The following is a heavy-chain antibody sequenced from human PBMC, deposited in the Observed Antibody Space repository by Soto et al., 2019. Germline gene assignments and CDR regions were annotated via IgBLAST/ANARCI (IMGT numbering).Heavy chain of an antibody. Sequence: SETLSLTCTVSGDSIGGYYWNWIRQPPGKGLEWIGFIYFTGSTIYNPSLSSRVIISIDTSKSQFSLTLSSVTAADTAVYYCARRGGSGTADYWGQGTLVTVSS. V-gene: IGHV4-59*08. D-gene: IGHD3-10*01. CDR2: IYFTGST. CDR1: GDSIGGYY. CDR3: ARRGGSGTADY. J-gene: IGHJ4*02.